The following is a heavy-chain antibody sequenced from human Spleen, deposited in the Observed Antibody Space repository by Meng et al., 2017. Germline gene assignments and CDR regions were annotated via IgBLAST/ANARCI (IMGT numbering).Heavy chain of an antibody. Sequence: QVQLVESGGGVVQPGRSVRLSCATFGFTFSLFGFHWVRQAPGKGLEWVAVIWYDGSRQYYADSVKGRFTISRDDSKKMVYLEMNSLKVEDTAVYYCVKTGTTDDWGQGTLVTVSS. CDR2: IWYDGSRQ. V-gene: IGHV3-33*06. J-gene: IGHJ4*02. D-gene: IGHD1-1*01. CDR3: VKTGTTDD. CDR1: GFTFSLFG.